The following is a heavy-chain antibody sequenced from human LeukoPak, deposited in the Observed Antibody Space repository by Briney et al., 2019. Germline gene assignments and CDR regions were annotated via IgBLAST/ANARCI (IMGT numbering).Heavy chain of an antibody. J-gene: IGHJ4*02. V-gene: IGHV3-21*01. Sequence: PGGSLRLSCAASGFTFSSYAMSWVRQAPGKGLEWVSSISSSSSYIYYADSVKGRFTISRDNAKNSLYLQMNSLRAEDTAVYYCARGENGWYYFDYWGQGTLVTVSS. CDR1: GFTFSSYA. D-gene: IGHD6-19*01. CDR2: ISSSSSYI. CDR3: ARGENGWYYFDY.